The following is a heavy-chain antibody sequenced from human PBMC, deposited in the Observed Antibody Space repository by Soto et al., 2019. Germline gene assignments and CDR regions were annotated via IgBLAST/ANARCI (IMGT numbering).Heavy chain of an antibody. Sequence: QLQLQESGSGLVKPSQTLSLTCAVSGGSISSGGYSWSWIRQPPGKGLEWIGYIYHSGSTYYNPSFRSRVTNTVDRSXNQFSLKLSSVTAADTAVYYCARAHYGDYGYGMDVWGQGTTVTVSS. CDR3: ARAHYGDYGYGMDV. CDR2: IYHSGST. V-gene: IGHV4-30-2*01. J-gene: IGHJ6*02. CDR1: GGSISSGGYS. D-gene: IGHD4-17*01.